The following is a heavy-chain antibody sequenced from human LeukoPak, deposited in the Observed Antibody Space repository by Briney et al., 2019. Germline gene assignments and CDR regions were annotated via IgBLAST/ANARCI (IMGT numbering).Heavy chain of an antibody. J-gene: IGHJ5*02. V-gene: IGHV4-34*01. CDR1: GGSFSGYY. CDR2: INHSGST. CDR3: VGGPYGASISKWFDP. Sequence: SETLSLTCAVYGGSFSGYYWSWIRQPPGKGLEWIGEINHSGSTNYNPSLKSRVTISVDTSKNQFSLKLSSVTAADTAVYCCVGGPYGASISKWFDPWGQGTQVIVSP. D-gene: IGHD4/OR15-4a*01.